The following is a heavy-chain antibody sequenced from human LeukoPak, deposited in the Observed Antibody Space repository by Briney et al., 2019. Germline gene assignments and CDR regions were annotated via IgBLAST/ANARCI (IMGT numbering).Heavy chain of an antibody. Sequence: SETLSLTCTVSGGSISSSSYYWGWLRQPPGKGLEWIGSIYYSGSTYYNPSLKSRVTISVDTSKNQFSLKLSSVTAADTAVYYCARRGYYYDSSGYRYWGQGTLVTVSS. CDR3: ARRGYYYDSSGYRY. D-gene: IGHD3-22*01. V-gene: IGHV4-39*01. J-gene: IGHJ4*02. CDR2: IYYSGST. CDR1: GGSISSSSYY.